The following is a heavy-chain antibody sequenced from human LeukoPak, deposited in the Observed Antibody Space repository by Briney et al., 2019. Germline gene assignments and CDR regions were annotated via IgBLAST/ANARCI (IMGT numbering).Heavy chain of an antibody. CDR2: ISSSSSTI. CDR3: AELGITMIGGV. Sequence: GGTLRLSCAASGFTFSSYGMSWVRQAPGKGLEWVSYISSSSSTIYYADSVKGRFTISRDNAKNSLYLQINSLRAEDTAVYYCAELGITMIGGVWGKGTTVTISS. D-gene: IGHD3-10*02. V-gene: IGHV3-48*04. CDR1: GFTFSSYG. J-gene: IGHJ6*04.